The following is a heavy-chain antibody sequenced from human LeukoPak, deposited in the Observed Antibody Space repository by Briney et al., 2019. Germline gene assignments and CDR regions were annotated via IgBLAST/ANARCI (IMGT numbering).Heavy chain of an antibody. CDR2: IKQDGGEK. Sequence: GGSLTLSCAASGFTFSGYWMSWLRQAPGKGLEWVANIKQDGGEKYYVDSVKGRFTISRDNAKNSLYLQMNSLRAEDTAVYYCARDRGFGQADVWGKGTTATVSS. V-gene: IGHV3-7*01. CDR1: GFTFSGYW. CDR3: ARDRGFGQADV. D-gene: IGHD3-10*01. J-gene: IGHJ6*04.